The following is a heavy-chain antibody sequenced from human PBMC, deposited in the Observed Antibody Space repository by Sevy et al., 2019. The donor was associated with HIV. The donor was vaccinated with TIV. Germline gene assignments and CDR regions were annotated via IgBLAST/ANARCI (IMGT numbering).Heavy chain of an antibody. D-gene: IGHD2-2*01. CDR2: IKSKTDGGTT. CDR1: GFTFSNAW. V-gene: IGHV3-15*01. J-gene: IGHJ6*02. CDR3: TTDRGYCSSTSCYSLNYYYGMYV. Sequence: GGSLRLSCAASGFTFSNAWMSWVRQAPGKGLEWVGRIKSKTDGGTTDYAAPVKGRFTISRDDSKNTLYLQMNSLKTEDTAVYYCTTDRGYCSSTSCYSLNYYYGMYVWGQGTTVTVSS.